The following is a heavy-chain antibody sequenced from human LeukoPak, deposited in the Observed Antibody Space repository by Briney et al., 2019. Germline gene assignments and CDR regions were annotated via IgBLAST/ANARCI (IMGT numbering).Heavy chain of an antibody. CDR2: INPNSGGT. Sequence: ASAKVSCKASGYTFTGYYMHWVRQAPGQGLEWMGWINPNSGGTNYAQKFQGRVTMTRDTSITTAYMELSRLRSDDTAVYYCARVVAGNWFDPWGQGTLVTVSS. CDR3: ARVVAGNWFDP. J-gene: IGHJ5*02. D-gene: IGHD6-19*01. V-gene: IGHV1-2*02. CDR1: GYTFTGYY.